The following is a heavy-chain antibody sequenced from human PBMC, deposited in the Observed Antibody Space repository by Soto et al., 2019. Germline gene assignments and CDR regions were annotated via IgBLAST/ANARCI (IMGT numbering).Heavy chain of an antibody. CDR1: GGSIRDYF. D-gene: IGHD4-17*01. J-gene: IGHJ4*02. V-gene: IGHV4-59*01. CDR2: IYYSGRT. CDR3: ARVGGDDFGDSGGFDY. Sequence: PSETLSLTCTVSGGSIRDYFWTWIRQPPGKGLEWFGYIYYSGRTNYNPSLKSRVSISVDTSKNHFSLQLRSVTAADTAVYYCARVGGDDFGDSGGFDYWGQGTLVTVSS.